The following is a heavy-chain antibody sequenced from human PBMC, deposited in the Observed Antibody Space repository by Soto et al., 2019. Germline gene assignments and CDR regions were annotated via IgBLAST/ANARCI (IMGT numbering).Heavy chain of an antibody. J-gene: IGHJ4*02. Sequence: PGESLKISCKGSGYSFTSYWIGWVRQMPGKGLEWMGIIYPGDSDTRYSPSFQGQVTISADKSISTAYLQWSSLKASDTAMYYCASGHDFWSGYYTGMVFDYWGQGTLVTVSS. CDR2: IYPGDSDT. V-gene: IGHV5-51*01. CDR1: GYSFTSYW. D-gene: IGHD3-3*01. CDR3: ASGHDFWSGYYTGMVFDY.